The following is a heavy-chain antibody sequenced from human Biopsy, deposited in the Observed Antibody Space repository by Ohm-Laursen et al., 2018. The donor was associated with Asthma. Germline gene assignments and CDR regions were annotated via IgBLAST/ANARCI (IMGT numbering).Heavy chain of an antibody. CDR1: GGSISSDY. D-gene: IGHD5-18*01. V-gene: IGHV4-59*01. J-gene: IGHJ5*02. CDR2: IHNSGNT. Sequence: GILSLTCTVSGGSISSDYWSWLRQSPGKGLEWIGYIHNSGNTNYNPSLKSRVTISLDTSKNHFSLRLSFVTAADTAVYFCARGQGRGIQLWSLDPWGQGILVTVSS. CDR3: ARGQGRGIQLWSLDP.